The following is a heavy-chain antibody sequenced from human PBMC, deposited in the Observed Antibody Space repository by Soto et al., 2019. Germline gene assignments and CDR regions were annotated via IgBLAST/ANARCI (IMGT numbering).Heavy chain of an antibody. CDR3: ARGRHRNRDY. Sequence: QVQLVQSGGEVKKPGASVRVSCKTSGYTFINFGITWVRQAPGQGLEWVGKIRGYNGDTNYAPKLQGRVTMTTDTPTRPAYLELWTRSSDATAVYYCARGRHRNRDYWGQGTLVTVSS. CDR2: IRGYNGDT. J-gene: IGHJ4*02. D-gene: IGHD1-1*01. V-gene: IGHV1-18*04. CDR1: GYTFINFG.